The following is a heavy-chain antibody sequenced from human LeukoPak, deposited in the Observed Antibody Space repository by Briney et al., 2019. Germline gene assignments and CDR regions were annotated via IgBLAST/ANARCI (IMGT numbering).Heavy chain of an antibody. CDR2: IYSGGST. CDR3: TRESYSGRYTED. Sequence: GGSLRLSCAASGFTVISNYMSWVRQAPGKGLEWVSVIYSGGSTYYADSVKGRFTISRDNSKNMLYLQINSLRAEDTAVYYCTRESYSGRYTEDWGQGTLVTVSS. CDR1: GFTVISNY. J-gene: IGHJ4*02. V-gene: IGHV3-66*01. D-gene: IGHD1-26*01.